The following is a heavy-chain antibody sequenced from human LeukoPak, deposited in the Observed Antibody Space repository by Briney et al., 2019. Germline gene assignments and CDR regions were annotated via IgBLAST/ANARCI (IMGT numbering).Heavy chain of an antibody. CDR3: ARGYDGSAYHLFLYY. V-gene: IGHV1-46*01. Sequence: ASVKVSCKASGYTFTSYYMHWVRQAPGQGLEWMGIINPSGAGTSYAQKFQGRITMTMDTSTSTVYMELSSLRSEDTAVYYCARGYDGSAYHLFLYYWGQGTEVTVSS. D-gene: IGHD3-22*01. CDR2: INPSGAGT. J-gene: IGHJ4*02. CDR1: GYTFTSYY.